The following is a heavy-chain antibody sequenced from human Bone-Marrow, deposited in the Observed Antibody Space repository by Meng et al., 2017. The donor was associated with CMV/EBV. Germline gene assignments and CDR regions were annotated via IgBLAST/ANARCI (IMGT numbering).Heavy chain of an antibody. Sequence: ASVKVSCKASGYTFTSYYIHWVRQAPGQGREWMGIINPSGGGTTYAQKFQGRVTITTDESTSTAYMELSSLRSEDTAVYYCARTGRSGWSDYYYGMDVWGQGTTVTVSS. D-gene: IGHD6-19*01. J-gene: IGHJ6*02. CDR2: INPSGGGT. CDR3: ARTGRSGWSDYYYGMDV. CDR1: GYTFTSYY. V-gene: IGHV1-46*01.